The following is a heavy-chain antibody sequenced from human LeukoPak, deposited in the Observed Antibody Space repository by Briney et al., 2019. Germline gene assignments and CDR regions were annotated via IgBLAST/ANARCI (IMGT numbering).Heavy chain of an antibody. J-gene: IGHJ4*02. Sequence: SETLSLTCTVSGGSISTYYWSWIRHHPGQGLEAIGYDYNSGSTDYNPSLKSRVTISVDTSKHQFSLKLTSVTAADTAVYYCARSALDTSGSYYNPQPFEYWGQGTLVTVSS. V-gene: IGHV4-59*01. D-gene: IGHD3-10*01. CDR1: GGSISTYY. CDR2: DYNSGST. CDR3: ARSALDTSGSYYNPQPFEY.